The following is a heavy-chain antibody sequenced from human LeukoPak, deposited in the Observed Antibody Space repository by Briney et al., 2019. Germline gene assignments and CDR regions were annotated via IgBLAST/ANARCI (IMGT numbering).Heavy chain of an antibody. J-gene: IGHJ3*02. CDR3: ARAGPFAFDI. Sequence: GGSLRLSCAASGFTFRNYGMHWVRQAPGKGLEWVAVISYDGSNKYYADSVKGRFTISRDNSKNTLYLQMNSLRAEDTAVYYCARAGPFAFDIWGQGTMVTVSS. CDR2: ISYDGSNK. CDR1: GFTFRNYG. V-gene: IGHV3-30*03.